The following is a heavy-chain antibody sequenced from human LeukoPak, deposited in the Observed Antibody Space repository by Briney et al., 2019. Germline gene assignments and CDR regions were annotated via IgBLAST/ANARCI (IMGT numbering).Heavy chain of an antibody. CDR2: IYSGGST. J-gene: IGHJ4*02. CDR1: GFTVCSNY. V-gene: IGHV3-66*02. D-gene: IGHD6-13*01. CDR3: ARGFRGSSWLGYYFDY. Sequence: SGGSLRLSCGASGFTVCSNYMSWVRQAPGKGLEWVSVIYSGGSTYYADSVKGRFTISRDNSKNTLYLQMNSLRAEDTAVYYCARGFRGSSWLGYYFDYWGQGTLVTVSS.